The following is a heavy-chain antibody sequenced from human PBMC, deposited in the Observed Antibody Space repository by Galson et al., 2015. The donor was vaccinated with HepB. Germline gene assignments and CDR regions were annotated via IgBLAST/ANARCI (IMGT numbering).Heavy chain of an antibody. CDR3: ARDWQVVGSSSAFDAFDI. CDR2: ICSGGST. Sequence: SLRLSCAASGFTVSSNYMSWVRQAPGKGLEWVSVICSGGSTYYADSVKGRFTISRDNSKNTLYLQMNSLRAEDTAVYYCARDWQVVGSSSAFDAFDIWGQGTMVTVSS. D-gene: IGHD6-13*01. CDR1: GFTVSSNY. V-gene: IGHV3-66*01. J-gene: IGHJ3*02.